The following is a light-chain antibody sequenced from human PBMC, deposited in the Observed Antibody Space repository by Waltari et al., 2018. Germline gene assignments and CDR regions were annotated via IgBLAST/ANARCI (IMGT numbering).Light chain of an antibody. V-gene: IGLV2-14*03. Sequence: QSALTQPASVSGSPGQSLTISCTGTSSDVGGYTYVSWYQQHPGKAPKLMIYDVSNRPSGVSNRFSGSKSGNTASLTISGLQAEDEADYYCSSYTSSSTLFGGGTKLTVL. CDR1: SSDVGGYTY. CDR2: DVS. CDR3: SSYTSSSTL. J-gene: IGLJ2*01.